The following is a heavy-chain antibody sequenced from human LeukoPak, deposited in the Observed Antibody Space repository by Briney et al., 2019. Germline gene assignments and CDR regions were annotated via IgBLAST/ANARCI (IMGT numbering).Heavy chain of an antibody. V-gene: IGHV3-21*01. D-gene: IGHD2-2*01. CDR2: ISSSSSYI. CDR1: GFTFSSYS. J-gene: IGHJ4*02. Sequence: GGSLRLSCAASGFTFSSYSMNWVRQAPGKGLEWVSSISSSSSYIYYADSVKGRFTISRDNAKNSLYLQMNSLRAEGTAVYYCARAYCSSTSCRGPFDYWGQGTLVTVSS. CDR3: ARAYCSSTSCRGPFDY.